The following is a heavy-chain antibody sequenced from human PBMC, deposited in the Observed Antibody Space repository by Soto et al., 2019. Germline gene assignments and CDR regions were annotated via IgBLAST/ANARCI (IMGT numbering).Heavy chain of an antibody. D-gene: IGHD1-26*01. CDR1: GYTFTSYG. J-gene: IGHJ4*02. CDR3: ASDLWLEWELLSYFDY. Sequence: GASVKVSCKASGYTFTSYGISWVRQAPGQGLEWMGWISAYNGNTNYAQKLQGRVTMTTDTSTSTAYMELRSLRSDDTAVYYCASDLWLEWELLSYFDYWGQGPLVTVSS. CDR2: ISAYNGNT. V-gene: IGHV1-18*01.